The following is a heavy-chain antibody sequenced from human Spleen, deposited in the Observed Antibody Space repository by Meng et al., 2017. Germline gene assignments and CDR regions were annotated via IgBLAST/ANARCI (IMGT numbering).Heavy chain of an antibody. J-gene: IGHJ4*02. V-gene: IGHV3-48*03. Sequence: GGSLRLSCAASGFTFSSYEMNWVRQAPGKGLDWVSYISNSGNAIYYADSVKGRFTISRDNAKNSLYLQMNSLRAEDTALYYCARVVNYGDYIDYWGQGTLVTVSS. CDR2: ISNSGNAI. CDR3: ARVVNYGDYIDY. CDR1: GFTFSSYE. D-gene: IGHD4-17*01.